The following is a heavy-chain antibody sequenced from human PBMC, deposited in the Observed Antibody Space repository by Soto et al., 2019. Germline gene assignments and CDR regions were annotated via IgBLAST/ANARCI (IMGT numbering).Heavy chain of an antibody. CDR2: ISGSGGST. V-gene: IGHV3-23*01. D-gene: IGHD3-3*01. J-gene: IGHJ2*01. Sequence: EVQLLESGGGLVQPGGSLRLSCAASGFTFSSYAMSWVRQAPGKGLEWVSAISGSGGSTYYADSVKGRFTISRDNSKNTLYLQMNSLRADDTAVYYCAKDPYYDFWSGRNWYFDLWGRGTLVTVSS. CDR1: GFTFSSYA. CDR3: AKDPYYDFWSGRNWYFDL.